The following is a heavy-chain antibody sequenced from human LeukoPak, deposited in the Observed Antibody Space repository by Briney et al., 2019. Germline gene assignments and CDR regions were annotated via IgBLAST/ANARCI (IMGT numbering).Heavy chain of an antibody. CDR3: ASSHYYYDSSPGY. V-gene: IGHV4-59*08. CDR1: GGSISSYY. Sequence: PSETPSLTCTVSGGSISSYYWSWIRQPPGKGLEWIGYIYYSGSTNYNPSLKSRVTISVDTSKNQFSLKLSSVTAADTAVYYCASSHYYYDSSPGYWGQGTLVTVSS. D-gene: IGHD3-22*01. CDR2: IYYSGST. J-gene: IGHJ4*02.